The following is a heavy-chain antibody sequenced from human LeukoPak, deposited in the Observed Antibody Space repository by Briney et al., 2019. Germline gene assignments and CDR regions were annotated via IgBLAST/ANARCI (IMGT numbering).Heavy chain of an antibody. Sequence: GGSLRLSCAASGFTFSSYWMSWVRQAPGKGLEWVANIKQDGSEKYYVDSVKGRFTISRDNAKNSLYLQMNSLRAEDTAVYYCARLVGYYDILTGYLGYYFDYWGQGTLVTVSS. CDR1: GFTFSSYW. J-gene: IGHJ4*02. V-gene: IGHV3-7*01. D-gene: IGHD3-9*01. CDR2: IKQDGSEK. CDR3: ARLVGYYDILTGYLGYYFDY.